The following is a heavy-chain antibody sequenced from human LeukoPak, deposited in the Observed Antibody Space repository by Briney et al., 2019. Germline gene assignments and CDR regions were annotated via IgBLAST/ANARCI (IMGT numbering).Heavy chain of an antibody. Sequence: SETLSLTCTVSGGSISSYYWSWIRQPPGKGLEWIGYIYYSGSTNYNPSLKSRVTISVDTSKNQFSLKLSSVTAADTAVYYCARGHYYDSSGYFDYWGQGTLVTVSS. D-gene: IGHD3-22*01. CDR1: GGSISSYY. V-gene: IGHV4-59*01. J-gene: IGHJ4*02. CDR2: IYYSGST. CDR3: ARGHYYDSSGYFDY.